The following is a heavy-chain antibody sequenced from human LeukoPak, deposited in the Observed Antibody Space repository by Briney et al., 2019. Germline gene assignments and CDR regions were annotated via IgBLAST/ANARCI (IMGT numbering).Heavy chain of an antibody. D-gene: IGHD3-22*01. CDR1: GFTFGDYV. Sequence: QSGGSLRLSCTASGFTFGDYVMSWFRQAPGKGLEWVGFIRSIPYGGTTEYAASVKGRFTISRDDSKSIAYLQMNSLKTEDTAVYYCTRDPSVVITPHLFDHWGQGTLVTVSS. V-gene: IGHV3-49*03. CDR3: TRDPSVVITPHLFDH. J-gene: IGHJ4*02. CDR2: IRSIPYGGTT.